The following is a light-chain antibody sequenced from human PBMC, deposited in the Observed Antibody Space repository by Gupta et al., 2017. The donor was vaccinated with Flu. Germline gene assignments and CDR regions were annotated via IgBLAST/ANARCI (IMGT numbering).Light chain of an antibody. J-gene: IGKJ1*01. CDR3: RQDVHLRT. Sequence: IVMTQTPLSLSVTPGQSASISCKSSQSLPYVDGKTYVSWYRQKAGQPPQLLIYEVSNRFSGVPDRFSGSGSGTDFTLKSSRGEADDVGVYYFRQDVHLRTFGQGTRVEIK. V-gene: IGKV2-29*03. CDR2: EVS. CDR1: QSLPYVDGKTY.